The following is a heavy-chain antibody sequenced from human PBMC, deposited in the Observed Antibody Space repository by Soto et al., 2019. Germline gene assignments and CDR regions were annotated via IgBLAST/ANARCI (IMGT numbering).Heavy chain of an antibody. D-gene: IGHD5-12*01. Sequence: PSETLSLTCAVYGGSFSAYYWSWIRQPPGKGLEWIGEINHGGSTNYSPSLKSRVTMSLDTSQNQFSLRLTSVTAADTAVYYCARVGSGFVYWGQGTLVTVSS. CDR2: INHGGST. CDR1: GGSFSAYY. CDR3: ARVGSGFVY. J-gene: IGHJ4*02. V-gene: IGHV4-34*01.